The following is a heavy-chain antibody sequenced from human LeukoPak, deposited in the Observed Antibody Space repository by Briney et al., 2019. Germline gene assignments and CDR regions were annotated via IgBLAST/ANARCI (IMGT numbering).Heavy chain of an antibody. D-gene: IGHD2-2*02. CDR3: ARSTWFVVVPAAIVGDAFDI. CDR1: GGSISSYY. J-gene: IGHJ3*02. CDR2: IYTSGST. Sequence: SETLSRTCTVSGGSISSYYWSWIRHPPGKGLEWIGYIYTSGSTNYNPSLKSRVTISVDTSKNQFSLKLSSVTAADTAVYYCARSTWFVVVPAAIVGDAFDIWGQGTMVTVSS. V-gene: IGHV4-4*09.